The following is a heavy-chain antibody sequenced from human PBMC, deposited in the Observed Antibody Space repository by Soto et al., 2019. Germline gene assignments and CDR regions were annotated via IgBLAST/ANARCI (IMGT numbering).Heavy chain of an antibody. Sequence: SCKASGYSFSFYAMHWVRQAPGKGLEYVSAITSNGGNTDYASSVKGRFTISRDNSKNTLYLQMGSLRAEDMAVYYCARRIPFGYGMDVWGQGTTVTVSS. D-gene: IGHD2-21*01. V-gene: IGHV3-64*01. CDR1: GYSFSFYA. CDR3: ARRIPFGYGMDV. J-gene: IGHJ6*02. CDR2: ITSNGGNT.